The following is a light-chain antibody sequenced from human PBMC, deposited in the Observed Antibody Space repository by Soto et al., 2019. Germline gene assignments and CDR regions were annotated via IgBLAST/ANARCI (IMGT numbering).Light chain of an antibody. V-gene: IGKV3-15*01. J-gene: IGKJ1*01. Sequence: EIVMTQSPATLSVSPGERATLSCRASQSITTDLAWYQQKPGQGPRLLIYGASTRATGFPAKFSGSGSGTEFTLTISSLQPDDFATYYCQQYNSYWTFGQGTKVDIK. CDR1: QSITTD. CDR2: GAS. CDR3: QQYNSYWT.